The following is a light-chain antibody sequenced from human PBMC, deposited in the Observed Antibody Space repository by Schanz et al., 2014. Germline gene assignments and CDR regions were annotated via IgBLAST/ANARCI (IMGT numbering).Light chain of an antibody. V-gene: IGKV3-15*01. CDR2: GAS. CDR3: QQYGSSPQT. CDR1: QTVFRY. J-gene: IGKJ1*01. Sequence: EIVLTQSPATLSLSPGERATLSCRASQTVFRYLAWYQQRPGQAPRLLIYGASTRATGIPARFSGSGSGTEFTLTISSLQSEDFAVYYCQQYGSSPQTFGQGTKVEIK.